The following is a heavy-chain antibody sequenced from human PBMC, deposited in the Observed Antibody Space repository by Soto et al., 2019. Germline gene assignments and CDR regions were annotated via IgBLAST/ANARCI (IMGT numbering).Heavy chain of an antibody. Sequence: EVQLLESGGGLVQPGGSLRLSRAASGFPFSSRAMSWVRQAPGKGLEWVSAISGSGTITYYADSVKGRFTISRDTSKNTRYLQMNSLRADDTAVYYCAEWARYCSGADCRAWGQGTLGTVSS. D-gene: IGHD2-15*01. CDR1: GFPFSSRA. V-gene: IGHV3-23*01. J-gene: IGHJ5*02. CDR2: ISGSGTIT. CDR3: AEWARYCSGADCRA.